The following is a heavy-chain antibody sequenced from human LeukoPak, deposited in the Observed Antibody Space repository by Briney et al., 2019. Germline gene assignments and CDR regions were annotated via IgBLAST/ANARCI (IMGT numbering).Heavy chain of an antibody. Sequence: PGGSLRLSCAASGFTFSSYWMHWVRQAPGKGLVWVSRINSDGSSTSYADSVKGRFTISRDNAKNTLYLQMNSLRAEDTAAYYCARVRHSSGWYYFDYWGQGTLVTVSP. V-gene: IGHV3-74*01. CDR3: ARVRHSSGWYYFDY. J-gene: IGHJ4*02. CDR2: INSDGSST. CDR1: GFTFSSYW. D-gene: IGHD6-19*01.